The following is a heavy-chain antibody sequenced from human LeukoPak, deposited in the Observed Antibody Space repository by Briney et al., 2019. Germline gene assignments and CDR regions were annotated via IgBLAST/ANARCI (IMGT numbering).Heavy chain of an antibody. Sequence: SETLSLTCAVYGGSFNTYYWSWTRQPPGKGLEWIGEITHSGSTNYNPSLKSRVTISSDTSKNQFSLKLTSVTAADTAVYYCARVTRFNEFGELWFNYWGQGTLLTVSS. CDR2: ITHSGST. CDR3: ARVTRFNEFGELWFNY. J-gene: IGHJ4*02. V-gene: IGHV4-34*01. D-gene: IGHD3-10*01. CDR1: GGSFNTYY.